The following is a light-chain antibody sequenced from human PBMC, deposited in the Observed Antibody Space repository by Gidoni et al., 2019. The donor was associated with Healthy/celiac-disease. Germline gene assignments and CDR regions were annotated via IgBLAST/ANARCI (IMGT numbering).Light chain of an antibody. CDR1: QSISSY. Sequence: DIQMTQSPSSLSASVEDRVTITCRASQSISSYLNLYQQKPGKAPKLLIYAASSLQSGVPSRLSGSASGTDFTLTISRLQPEDFATYYCQQSYSTPPLTFGGGTKVEIK. CDR2: AAS. V-gene: IGKV1-39*01. CDR3: QQSYSTPPLT. J-gene: IGKJ4*01.